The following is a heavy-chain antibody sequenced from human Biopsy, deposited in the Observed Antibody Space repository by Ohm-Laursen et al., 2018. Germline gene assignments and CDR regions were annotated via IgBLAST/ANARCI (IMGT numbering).Heavy chain of an antibody. CDR2: IIHDGSKT. V-gene: IGHV3-30*18. D-gene: IGHD6-19*01. CDR1: GFTFSDYA. CDR3: TKERRGWYSER. J-gene: IGHJ4*02. Sequence: SLRLSCTAPGFTFSDYAMHWVRQAPGKGLEWVAIIIHDGSKTYYADSVEGRFTISRDQFKSTVYLQLNSLRTEDTAIYYCTKERRGWYSERWGQGTLVTVSS.